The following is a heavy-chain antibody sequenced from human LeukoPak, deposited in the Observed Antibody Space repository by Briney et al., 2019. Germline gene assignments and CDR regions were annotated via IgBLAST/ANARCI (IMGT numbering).Heavy chain of an antibody. CDR2: FDPEDGET. CDR3: ATGRVRITIFGVVIQSHTRALDV. CDR1: GHTLTELS. D-gene: IGHD3-3*01. J-gene: IGHJ6*04. V-gene: IGHV1-24*01. Sequence: ASVKVSCKVSGHTLTELSMHWVRQAPGKGLEWMGGFDPEDGETIYAQKFQGRVTMTEDTSTDTAYMELSSLRSEDTAVYYCATGRVRITIFGVVIQSHTRALDVWGKGTTVTVSS.